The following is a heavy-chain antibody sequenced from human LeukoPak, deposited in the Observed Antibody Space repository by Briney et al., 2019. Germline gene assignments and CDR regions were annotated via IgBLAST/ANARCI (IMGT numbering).Heavy chain of an antibody. Sequence: GGSLSLSCAASGFPFSYYGMHWVRQAPDKGLEWVAFIRYDGNEKYYAESVKGRFTISRDTSRNTLYLQMNNLRAEDTAVYYCAKDLMRDRWFGESWGQGTLVTVSS. CDR2: IRYDGNEK. V-gene: IGHV3-30*02. D-gene: IGHD3-10*01. CDR1: GFPFSYYG. J-gene: IGHJ5*02. CDR3: AKDLMRDRWFGES.